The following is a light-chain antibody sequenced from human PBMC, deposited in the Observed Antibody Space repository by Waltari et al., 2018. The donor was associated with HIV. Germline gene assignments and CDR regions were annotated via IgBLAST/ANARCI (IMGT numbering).Light chain of an antibody. CDR1: RSDVGGYNF. CDR3: CSYAGSSTYV. J-gene: IGLJ1*01. Sequence: QSALTQPASVSGSPGQSITISCTGTRSDVGGYNFVSWYQQHPGKAPKLMSYDTIKRPSGVSNRFSGSKSGNTASLTISGLQAEDEADYYCCSYAGSSTYVFGTGTKVTVL. V-gene: IGLV2-23*01. CDR2: DTI.